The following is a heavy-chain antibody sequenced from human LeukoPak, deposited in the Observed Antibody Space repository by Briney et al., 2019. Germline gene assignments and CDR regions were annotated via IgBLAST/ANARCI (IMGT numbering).Heavy chain of an antibody. CDR2: INPNSGGT. Sequence: ASVKVSCKASGYTFTGYYMHWVRQAPGQGLEWMGWINPNSGGTNYAQKFQGRVTMTRDTSISTAYMELSRLRSDDTAVYYCARASDWYNNYYYMDVWGKGTTVTVSS. V-gene: IGHV1-2*02. J-gene: IGHJ6*03. CDR3: ARASDWYNNYYYMDV. CDR1: GYTFTGYY. D-gene: IGHD3-9*01.